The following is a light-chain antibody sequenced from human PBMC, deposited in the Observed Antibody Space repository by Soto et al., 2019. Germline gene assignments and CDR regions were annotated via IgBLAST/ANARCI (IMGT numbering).Light chain of an antibody. CDR1: QSISSY. CDR2: AAS. CDR3: QQSYSTPIT. V-gene: IGKV1-39*01. Sequence: DIQVTQSPSSLSASVGDRVTITCRASQSISSYLNWYQQKPGKAPKLLIYAASSLQSGVPSRFSGSGSGADFILTISSLQSEDFATYYCQQSYSTPITFGQRTRLEI. J-gene: IGKJ5*01.